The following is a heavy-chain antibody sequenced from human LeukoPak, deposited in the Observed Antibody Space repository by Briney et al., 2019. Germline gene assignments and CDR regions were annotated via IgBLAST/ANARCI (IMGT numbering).Heavy chain of an antibody. J-gene: IGHJ6*02. V-gene: IGHV4-39*07. D-gene: IGHD3-3*01. CDR2: INHSGST. Sequence: MASETLSLTCTVSGGSISSGDYYWSWIRQPPGKGLEWIGEINHSGSTNYNPSLKSRVTISVDTSKNQFSLKLSSVTAADTAVYYCASRWSGYFTHYYYGMDVWGQGTTVTVSS. CDR3: ASRWSGYFTHYYYGMDV. CDR1: GGSISSGDYY.